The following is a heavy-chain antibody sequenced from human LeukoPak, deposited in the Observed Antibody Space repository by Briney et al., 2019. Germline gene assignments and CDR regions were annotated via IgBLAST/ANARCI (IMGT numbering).Heavy chain of an antibody. CDR2: IKQDGSEK. D-gene: IGHD3-3*01. V-gene: IGHV3-7*01. CDR3: ARVARDTTFGVVINYYYYMDV. Sequence: GGSLRLSCAASGFTFSSYWMSWVRQAPGKGLEWVANIKQDGSEKCYVDSVKGRFTISRDNAKNSLYLQMNSLRAEDTAVYYCARVARDTTFGVVINYYYYMDVWGKGTTVTVSS. CDR1: GFTFSSYW. J-gene: IGHJ6*03.